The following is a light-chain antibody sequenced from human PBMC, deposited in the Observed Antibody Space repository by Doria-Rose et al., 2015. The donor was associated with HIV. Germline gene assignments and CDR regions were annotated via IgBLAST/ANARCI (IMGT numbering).Light chain of an antibody. Sequence: EIVMTQSPETLSVSPGESATLSCRASQSVSTDLAWYQHKPGQAPRLLIWGASTRATGISAGFSGSGSGTEFTLTISSLQSEDFAIYFCHQYNNWPTFGQGTRLDIK. J-gene: IGKJ5*01. CDR2: GAS. CDR1: QSVSTD. CDR3: HQYNNWPT. V-gene: IGKV3-15*01.